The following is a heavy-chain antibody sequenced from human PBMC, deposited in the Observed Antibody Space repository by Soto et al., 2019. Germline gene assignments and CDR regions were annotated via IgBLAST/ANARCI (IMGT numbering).Heavy chain of an antibody. CDR2: IYHSGST. J-gene: IGHJ6*02. D-gene: IGHD5-18*01. CDR1: GGSISSGGYS. CDR3: ARRRGYSYGLRYYYGMDV. Sequence: TLSLTCAVSGGSISSGGYSWSWIRPPPGKGLEWIGYIYHSGSTYYNPSLKSRVTISVDTSKNQFSLKLSSVTAADTAVYYCARRRGYSYGLRYYYGMDVWGQGTTVTVSS. V-gene: IGHV4-30-2*03.